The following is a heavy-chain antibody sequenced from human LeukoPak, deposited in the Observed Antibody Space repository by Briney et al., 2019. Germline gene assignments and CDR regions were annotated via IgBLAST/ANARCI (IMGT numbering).Heavy chain of an antibody. Sequence: SETLSLTCAVYGGSFSGYYWSWIRQPPGKGLEWIGEINHSGSTNYNPSLKSRVTISVDTSKNQFSLKLSSVTAADTAVYYCARGAVIVDLRVPVYYYYMDVWGKGTTVTVSS. J-gene: IGHJ6*03. CDR1: GGSFSGYY. D-gene: IGHD3-22*01. CDR2: INHSGST. CDR3: ARGAVIVDLRVPVYYYYMDV. V-gene: IGHV4-34*01.